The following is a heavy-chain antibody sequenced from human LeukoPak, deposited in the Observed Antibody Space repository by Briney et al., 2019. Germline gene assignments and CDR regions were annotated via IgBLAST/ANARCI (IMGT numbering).Heavy chain of an antibody. Sequence: GGSLRLSCAASGITFTGNWHWVRQAPGKGLVWVSLIRSDGSSTTYADSVKGRFTISRDNSENTLYLQMNSLRAEDTAVYYCAALAGKQGYFDYWGQGTLVTVSS. V-gene: IGHV3-74*03. CDR2: IRSDGSST. J-gene: IGHJ4*02. CDR3: AALAGKQGYFDY. D-gene: IGHD6-13*01. CDR1: GITFTGNW.